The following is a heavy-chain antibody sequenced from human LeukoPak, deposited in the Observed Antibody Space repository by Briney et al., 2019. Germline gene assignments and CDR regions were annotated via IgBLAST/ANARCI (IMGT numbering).Heavy chain of an antibody. CDR2: IRYDGSNK. J-gene: IGHJ4*02. V-gene: IGHV3-30*02. CDR3: AKDGSHCSSTSCYGGYFDY. Sequence: AGGSLRLSCAASGFTFSSYGMHWVRQAPGKGLEWVAFIRYDGSNKYYADSVKGRFTISRDNSKNTLYLQMNSLRAEDTAVYYCAKDGSHCSSTSCYGGYFDYWGQGTLVTVSS. CDR1: GFTFSSYG. D-gene: IGHD2-2*01.